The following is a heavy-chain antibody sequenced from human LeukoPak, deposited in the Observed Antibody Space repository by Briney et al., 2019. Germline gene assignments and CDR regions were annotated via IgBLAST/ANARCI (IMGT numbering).Heavy chain of an antibody. Sequence: GGSLRLSCAASGFTFSSYGMHWVRQAPGKGLEWVAFIRYDGSNKYYADSVEGRFTISRDNSKNTLYLQMNSLRAEDTAVYYCAKETNLYDILTGYYRDWGQGTLVTVSS. J-gene: IGHJ4*02. CDR1: GFTFSSYG. CDR2: IRYDGSNK. V-gene: IGHV3-30*02. CDR3: AKETNLYDILTGYYRD. D-gene: IGHD3-9*01.